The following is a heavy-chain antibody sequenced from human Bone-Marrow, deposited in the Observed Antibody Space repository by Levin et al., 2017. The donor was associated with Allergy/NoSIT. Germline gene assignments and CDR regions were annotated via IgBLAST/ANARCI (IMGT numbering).Heavy chain of an antibody. CDR1: GFTFSSYA. J-gene: IGHJ2*01. CDR2: ISYDGSNK. CDR3: ARDPTPIGSSTSLPHWYFDL. Sequence: GGSLRLSCAASGFTFSSYAMHWVRQAPGKGLEWVAVISYDGSNKYYADSVKGRFTISRDNSKNTLYLQMNSLRAEDTAVYYCARDPTPIGSSTSLPHWYFDLWGRGTLVTVSS. V-gene: IGHV3-30-3*01. D-gene: IGHD2-2*01.